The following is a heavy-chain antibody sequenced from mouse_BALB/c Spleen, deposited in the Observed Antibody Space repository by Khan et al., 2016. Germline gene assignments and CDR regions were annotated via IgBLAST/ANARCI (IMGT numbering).Heavy chain of an antibody. Sequence: EVKLLESGPDLVKPSQSLSLTCTVTGYSITSGYNWHWIRQFPGNKLEWMDYIYYSGDTNYNPSLKSRISITRDTSKNPFFLQFSSVTTEDTATYYCASYSNDSSSVYWGQGTTLTVSS. CDR3: ASYSNDSSSVY. CDR2: IYYSGDT. V-gene: IGHV3-1*02. J-gene: IGHJ2*01. D-gene: IGHD1-1*01. CDR1: GYSITSGYN.